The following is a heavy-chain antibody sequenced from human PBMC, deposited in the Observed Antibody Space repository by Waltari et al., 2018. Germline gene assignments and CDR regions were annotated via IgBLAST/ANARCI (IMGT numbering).Heavy chain of an antibody. V-gene: IGHV3-30*01. D-gene: IGHD5-18*01. CDR3: ARDTAMVS. CDR2: ISYDGSNK. Sequence: QVQLVESGGGVVQPGRSLRLSWAASGFTFSRYAMHWVRQAPGKGLEWVAVISYDGSNKYYADSVKGRFTISRDNSKNTLYLQMNSLRAEDTAVYYCARDTAMVSWGQGTLVTVSS. J-gene: IGHJ4*02. CDR1: GFTFSRYA.